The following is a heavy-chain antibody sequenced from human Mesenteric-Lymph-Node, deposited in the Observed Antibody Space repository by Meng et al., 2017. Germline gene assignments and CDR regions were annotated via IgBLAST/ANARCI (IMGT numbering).Heavy chain of an antibody. CDR3: ARVSLKATILGRGLYSRPDY. Sequence: GESLKISCAAFGFTIRDYGMHWVRQAPGKGLEWVAGVYSDGSKKVYGDSVKGRLTISRDFSKNILYLQMNSLRAEDTAVYYCARVSLKATILGRGLYSRPDYWGQGTLVTVSS. J-gene: IGHJ4*02. CDR2: VYSDGSKK. CDR1: GFTIRDYG. V-gene: IGHV3-33*01. D-gene: IGHD3-3*01.